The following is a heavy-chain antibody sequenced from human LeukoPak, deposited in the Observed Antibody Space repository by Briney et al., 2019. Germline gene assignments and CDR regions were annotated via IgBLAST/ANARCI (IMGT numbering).Heavy chain of an antibody. CDR1: GGSISSSSYY. Sequence: SGTLSLTCTVSGGSISSSSYYWGWIRQPPGKGLEWIGSIYYSGSTYYNPSLKSRVTISVDTSKNQFSLKLSSVTAADTAVYYXXXXXXXXXXXSCYAGIPLFDYWGQGTLVTVSS. D-gene: IGHD2-2*01. V-gene: IGHV4-39*01. J-gene: IGHJ4*02. CDR2: IYYSGST. CDR3: XXXXXXXXXXSCYAGIPLFDY.